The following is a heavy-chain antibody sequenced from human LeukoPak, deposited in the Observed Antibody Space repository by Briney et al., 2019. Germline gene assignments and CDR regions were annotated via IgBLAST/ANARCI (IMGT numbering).Heavy chain of an antibody. J-gene: IGHJ4*02. D-gene: IGHD5-18*01. CDR3: ARLQRRNRSNPVFDY. Sequence: SETLSLTCTVSGGSISSNYWSWIRQPPGKGLEWIGYIYYSGSTNYNPSLKSRVTISVDTSKNQFSLKLSSVTAAGTAVYYCARLQRRNRSNPVFDYWGQGTLVTVSS. V-gene: IGHV4-59*08. CDR1: GGSISSNY. CDR2: IYYSGST.